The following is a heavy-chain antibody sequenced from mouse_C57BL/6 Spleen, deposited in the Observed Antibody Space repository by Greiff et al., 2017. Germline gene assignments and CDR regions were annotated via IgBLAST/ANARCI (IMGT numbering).Heavy chain of an antibody. J-gene: IGHJ2*01. Sequence: EVMLVESGGGLVKPGGSLKLSCAASGFTFSSYAMSWVRHTPEKRLEWVATISDGGSYTYYPDNVKGRFTISRDNAKNHLYLQMSHLKSEDTAMYYCAREGYGSSYGYWGQGTTLTVSS. CDR2: ISDGGSYT. CDR3: AREGYGSSYGY. CDR1: GFTFSSYA. D-gene: IGHD1-1*01. V-gene: IGHV5-4*01.